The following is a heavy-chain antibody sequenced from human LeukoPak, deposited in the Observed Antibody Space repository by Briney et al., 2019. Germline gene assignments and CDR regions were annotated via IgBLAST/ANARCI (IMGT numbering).Heavy chain of an antibody. D-gene: IGHD6-19*01. V-gene: IGHV1-18*04. CDR1: GYTLTSNG. CDR3: ARQAGGYSSGWYQFHFDY. CDR2: INTYNGNT. J-gene: IGHJ4*02. Sequence: ASVKVSCKASGYTLTSNGISWVRQAPGQGLEWMGWINTYNGNTNYAQNLQGRVTMTTDTSTSTAYMELRSLRTDDTAVYYCARQAGGYSSGWYQFHFDYWGQGTLVTVSS.